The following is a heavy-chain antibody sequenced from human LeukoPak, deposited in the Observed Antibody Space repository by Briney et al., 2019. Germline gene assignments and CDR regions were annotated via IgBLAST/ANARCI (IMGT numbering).Heavy chain of an antibody. D-gene: IGHD5-24*01. V-gene: IGHV4-31*03. J-gene: IGHJ4*02. CDR1: SDSISGGGYY. CDR2: IFYNGSS. Sequence: PSETLSLTCTVSSDSISGGGYYWSWIRQHPGKGLEWIGSIFYNGSSYFSPSLKSRISIPVDTSKKQFSLTLRSVTAADTAVYYCARQVRKRWLQGSGTAFDYWGQGTLVTVSS. CDR3: ARQVRKRWLQGSGTAFDY.